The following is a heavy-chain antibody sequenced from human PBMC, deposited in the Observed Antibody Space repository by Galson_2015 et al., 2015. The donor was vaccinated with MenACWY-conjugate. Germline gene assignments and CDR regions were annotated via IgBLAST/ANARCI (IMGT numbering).Heavy chain of an antibody. Sequence: SLRLSCAASGFTFSDYYMSWIRQAPGKGLEWVSYISSSSSFTYYADSVKGRFTISRGNAKNSLYLQMNSLRAEDTAVYYCARDDQAVAGTRVVVWGQGTTVTVSS. D-gene: IGHD6-19*01. J-gene: IGHJ6*02. CDR3: ARDDQAVAGTRVVV. CDR1: GFTFSDYY. CDR2: ISSSSSFT. V-gene: IGHV3-11*05.